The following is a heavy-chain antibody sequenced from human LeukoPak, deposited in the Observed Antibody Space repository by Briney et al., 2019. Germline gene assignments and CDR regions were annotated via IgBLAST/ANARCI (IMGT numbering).Heavy chain of an antibody. CDR1: GFTFNSYA. J-gene: IGHJ4*02. D-gene: IGHD4-17*01. CDR2: TTGSGGST. V-gene: IGHV3-23*01. Sequence: GGSLRLSCAASGFTFNSYAMRWVRQAPGKGLEWVSGTTGSGGSTFYADYVKGRFTISRDNSRNTLYLQMHSLRAEDTAVYYCAKDSNRYGDFDYWGQGTLVTVSS. CDR3: AKDSNRYGDFDY.